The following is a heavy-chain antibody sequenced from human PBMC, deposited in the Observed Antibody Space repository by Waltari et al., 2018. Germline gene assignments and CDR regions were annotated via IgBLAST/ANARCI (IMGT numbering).Heavy chain of an antibody. CDR3: ARDRGRGLYLDS. CDR2: VHRSGGT. J-gene: IGHJ4*02. Sequence: QLQLQQSGPGLVKPSESLSLTCAVSGDSMSGSDFWNWVRQPPGKGLEWIGQVHRSGGTNYNPSLGSRVTVSIDTSKNQFSLKVSSATAADTAVYYCARDRGRGLYLDSWGQGTQVTVSP. D-gene: IGHD2-15*01. V-gene: IGHV4-4*02. CDR1: GDSMSGSDF.